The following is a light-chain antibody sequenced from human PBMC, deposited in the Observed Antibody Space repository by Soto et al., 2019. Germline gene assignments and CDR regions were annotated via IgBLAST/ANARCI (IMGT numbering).Light chain of an antibody. CDR2: RNN. J-gene: IGLJ3*02. Sequence: QLVLTQPPSASGTPGQRVTISCSGSSSNIGINYVYWYQQLPGTAPKLLIYRNNQRPSGVPYRFSASKSGTSASLAISGLLSEDEADYYCAAWDDSLSSTVFGGGTKVPVL. CDR3: AAWDDSLSSTV. CDR1: SSNIGINY. V-gene: IGLV1-47*01.